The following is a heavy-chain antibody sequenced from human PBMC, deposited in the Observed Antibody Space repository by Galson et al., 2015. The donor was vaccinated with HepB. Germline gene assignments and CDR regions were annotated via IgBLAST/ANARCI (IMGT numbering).Heavy chain of an antibody. V-gene: IGHV3-48*02. CDR2: ISSSSSTI. Sequence: SLRLSCAASGFTFSSYSMNWVRQAPGKGLEWVSYISSSSSTIYYADSVKGRFTISRDNAKNSLYLQMNSLRDEDTAVYYCARVKALVATWGYYGMDVWGQGTTVTVSS. D-gene: IGHD5-12*01. J-gene: IGHJ6*02. CDR1: GFTFSSYS. CDR3: ARVKALVATWGYYGMDV.